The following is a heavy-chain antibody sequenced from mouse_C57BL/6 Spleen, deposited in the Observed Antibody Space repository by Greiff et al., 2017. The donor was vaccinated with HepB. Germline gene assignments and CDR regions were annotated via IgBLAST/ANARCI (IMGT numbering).Heavy chain of an antibody. Sequence: EVQLQQSGAELVRPGASVKLSCTASGFNIKDYYMHWVKQRPEQGLEWIGRIDPEDGDTEYAPKFQGKATMTADTSSNTAYLQLSSLPSEDTAVYYCTNLYYGNYVYAMDYWGQGTSVTVSS. V-gene: IGHV14-1*01. CDR1: GFNIKDYY. CDR2: IDPEDGDT. D-gene: IGHD2-1*01. J-gene: IGHJ4*01. CDR3: TNLYYGNYVYAMDY.